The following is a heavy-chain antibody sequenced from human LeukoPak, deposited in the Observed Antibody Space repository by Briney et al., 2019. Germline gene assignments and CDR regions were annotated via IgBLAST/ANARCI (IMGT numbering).Heavy chain of an antibody. CDR3: ARARDGYNWGFDY. CDR1: GGSISSGGYY. J-gene: IGHJ4*02. D-gene: IGHD5-24*01. CDR2: IYYSGNT. V-gene: IGHV4-31*03. Sequence: SETLSLTCTVSGGSISSGGYYWSWIRQHPGRGLEWIGYIYYSGNTYFNPSLKSRVTISVDTPKNQFSLKLSSVTAADTAVYYCARARDGYNWGFDYWGQGTLVTVSS.